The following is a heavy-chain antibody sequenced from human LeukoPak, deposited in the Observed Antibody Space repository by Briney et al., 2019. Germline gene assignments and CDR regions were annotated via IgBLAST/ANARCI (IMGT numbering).Heavy chain of an antibody. Sequence: SETLSLTCTVSGGSISSYYWSWIRQPPGKGLEWIGYIYYSGSTNYNPSLKSRVTISVDTSKNQFSLKLSSVTAADTAVYYCARGRGDIVVVPAAIRRAFDIWGQGTMVTVSS. CDR2: IYYSGST. CDR1: GGSISSYY. J-gene: IGHJ3*02. V-gene: IGHV4-59*01. CDR3: ARGRGDIVVVPAAIRRAFDI. D-gene: IGHD2-2*02.